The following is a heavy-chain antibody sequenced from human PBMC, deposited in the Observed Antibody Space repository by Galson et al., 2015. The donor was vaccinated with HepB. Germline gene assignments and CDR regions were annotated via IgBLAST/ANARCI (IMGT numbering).Heavy chain of an antibody. CDR2: INPNSGGT. V-gene: IGHV1-2*02. D-gene: IGHD3-22*01. CDR1: GYTFIDYH. J-gene: IGHJ1*01. CDR3: ARDYYDSSGPPAEYFQH. Sequence: SVKVSCKASGYTFIDYHVHWVRQAPGQGLEWMGWINPNSGGTNYAQKFQGKVTMTRDTSINTAYMELSRLRSDDTAVYYCARDYYDSSGPPAEYFQHWGQGTLDTVSS.